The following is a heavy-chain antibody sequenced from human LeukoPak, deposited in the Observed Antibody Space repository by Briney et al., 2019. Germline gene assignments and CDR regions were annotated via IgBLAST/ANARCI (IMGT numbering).Heavy chain of an antibody. CDR3: AVVWFGELLPRYFDY. Sequence: PSETLSLTCTVSGGSISSSSYYWGWIRQPPGKGLEWIGSIYYSGSTYYNPSLKIRVTISVDTSKNQFSLKLSSVTAADTAVYYRAVVWFGELLPRYFDYWGQGTLVTVSS. V-gene: IGHV4-39*01. CDR2: IYYSGST. D-gene: IGHD3-10*01. CDR1: GGSISSSSYY. J-gene: IGHJ4*02.